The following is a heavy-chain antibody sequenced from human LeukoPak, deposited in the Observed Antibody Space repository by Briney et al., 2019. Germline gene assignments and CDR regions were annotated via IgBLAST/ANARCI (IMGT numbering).Heavy chain of an antibody. D-gene: IGHD3-22*01. J-gene: IGHJ4*02. CDR2: IYYSGST. V-gene: IGHV4-39*01. Sequence: PSETLSLTCTVSGGSISSSSYYWGWIRQPPGKGLEWIGSIYYSGSTYYNPSLKSRVTISVDTSKNQFSLKLSSVTAADTAAYYCARHYSSHYYDSSGYATPSYYFDYWGQGTLVTVSS. CDR3: ARHYSSHYYDSSGYATPSYYFDY. CDR1: GGSISSSSYY.